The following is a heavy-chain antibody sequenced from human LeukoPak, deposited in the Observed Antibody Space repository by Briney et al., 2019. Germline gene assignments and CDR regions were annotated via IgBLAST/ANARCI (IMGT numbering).Heavy chain of an antibody. J-gene: IGHJ4*02. CDR1: GYTFTSNY. CDR3: ARDRAPQDNYDFWSGYLFDY. D-gene: IGHD3-3*01. Sequence: ASVKVSCKASGYTFTSNYMHWVRQAPGQGLEWMGIINPSGGSTSYAQKFQRRVTMTRDTSTSTVYMELSSLRSEDTAVYYCARDRAPQDNYDFWSGYLFDYWGQGTLVTVSS. CDR2: INPSGGST. V-gene: IGHV1-46*01.